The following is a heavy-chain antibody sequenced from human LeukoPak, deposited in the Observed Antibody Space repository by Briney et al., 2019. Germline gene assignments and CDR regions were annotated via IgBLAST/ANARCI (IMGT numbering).Heavy chain of an antibody. V-gene: IGHV4-39*07. Sequence: SETLSLTCTVSGGSIGRSSYYWGWIRQPPVKGLEWIGEINHSGSTNYNPSLKSRVTISVDTSKNQFSLKLSSVTAADTAVYYCARGPYSSSWYGDWFDPWGQGTLVTVSS. CDR3: ARGPYSSSWYGDWFDP. J-gene: IGHJ5*02. CDR1: GGSIGRSSYY. D-gene: IGHD6-13*01. CDR2: INHSGST.